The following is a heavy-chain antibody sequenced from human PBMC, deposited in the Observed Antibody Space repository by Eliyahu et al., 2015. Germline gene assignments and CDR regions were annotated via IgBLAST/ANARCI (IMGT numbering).Heavy chain of an antibody. CDR3: ASGPARYYFDD. J-gene: IGHJ6*03. Sequence: QVQLVESGGGVVQPGXSXXLSCAVSGFXFHAPGIHLVRQAPGKGLEWVAMVSSDGSNKYYSDSVEGRFTISRDTLRTTVYLQMDDLRAGDTAIYYCASGPARYYFDDWGKGTTVTVSS. V-gene: IGHV3-33*01. CDR2: VSSDGSNK. CDR1: GFXFHAPG.